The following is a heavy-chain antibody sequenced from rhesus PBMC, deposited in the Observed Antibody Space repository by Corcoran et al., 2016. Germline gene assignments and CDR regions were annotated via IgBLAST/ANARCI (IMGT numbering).Heavy chain of an antibody. J-gene: IGHJ4*01. V-gene: IGHV4-127*01. Sequence: QVQLRESGPGLVKPSETLSLTCAVSGYSISSGYGWSWIRQPPGKGLEWIGYIGGRSGSTNYNPSLKSRVTISRDTSKNQFSLNLSSVTAADTGVYYCARRQSQYYFDYWGQGVLVTVSS. CDR3: ARRQSQYYFDY. CDR2: IGGRSGST. CDR1: GYSISSGYG.